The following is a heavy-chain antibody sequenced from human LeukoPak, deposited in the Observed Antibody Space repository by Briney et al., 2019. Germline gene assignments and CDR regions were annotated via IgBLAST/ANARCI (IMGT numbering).Heavy chain of an antibody. V-gene: IGHV4-39*07. CDR2: IHHSGML. CDR1: GASFNSYFQC. J-gene: IGHJ4*01. Sequence: SETLSLTCTVSGASFNSYFQCWHWIRHRPGEGLEWIGSIHHSGMLYNHPPLETGATISRDTPKNQFSQNLNSCTAVDTAVYFCWRGLESRKLGYWGHRILGSVSS. D-gene: IGHD1-1*01. CDR3: WRGLESRKLGY.